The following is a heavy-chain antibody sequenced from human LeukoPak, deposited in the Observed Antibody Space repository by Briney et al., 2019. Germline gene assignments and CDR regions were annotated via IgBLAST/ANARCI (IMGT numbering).Heavy chain of an antibody. CDR3: AKVASLCTSTSCVRGGFDY. CDR1: GFTFSNHA. Sequence: PGGSLRLSCTASGFTFSNHAMSWVRRAPGKGLEWVSALSGSGGSTYYADSVKGRFTISRDNSKNTLYLQMNSLRAEDTAKYYCAKVASLCTSTSCVRGGFDYWGQGTLVTVSS. D-gene: IGHD2-2*01. V-gene: IGHV3-23*01. J-gene: IGHJ4*02. CDR2: LSGSGGST.